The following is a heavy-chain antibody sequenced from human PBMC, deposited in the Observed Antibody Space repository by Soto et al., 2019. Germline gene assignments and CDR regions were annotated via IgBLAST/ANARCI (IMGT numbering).Heavy chain of an antibody. CDR1: GFTFKDYS. CDR3: ERHTWWHFD. J-gene: IGHJ4*02. Sequence: EVQLVESGGDLVRPGGSLRLSCAASGFTFKDYSMTWMRQAPGRGPEWVANIKRDGLEKYYAESVRGRFVISRDDAKKSLYLQLNSLRVEDTAVYYCERHTWWHFDWGQGTLVTVSS. V-gene: IGHV3-7*04. CDR2: IKRDGLEK. D-gene: IGHD2-8*02.